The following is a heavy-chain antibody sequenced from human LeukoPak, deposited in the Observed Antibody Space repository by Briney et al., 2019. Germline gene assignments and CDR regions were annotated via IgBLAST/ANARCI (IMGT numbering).Heavy chain of an antibody. J-gene: IGHJ4*02. V-gene: IGHV1-18*01. D-gene: IGHD3-3*01. CDR3: ARIPRFLEWLYFDY. CDR2: ISGYSGNT. Sequence: ASVKVSCKASGYTFTNYGISWVRQAPGQGLEWMGWISGYSGNTNYAQKFQGRVTMTTDTSTSTASMELRSLRSDDTAVYYCARIPRFLEWLYFDYWGQGTLVTSPQ. CDR1: GYTFTNYG.